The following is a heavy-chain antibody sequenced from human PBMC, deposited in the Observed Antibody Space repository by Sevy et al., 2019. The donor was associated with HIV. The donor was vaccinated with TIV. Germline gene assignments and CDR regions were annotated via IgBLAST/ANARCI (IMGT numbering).Heavy chain of an antibody. D-gene: IGHD6-6*01. Sequence: GGSLRLSCAASGFTFSSYGMHWVRQARGKGLEWVAVISYDGSNKYYADSVKGRFTISRDNSKNTLYLQMNSLRAEDTAVYYCAKDRWAARLGYYGMNVWGQGTTVTVSS. CDR2: ISYDGSNK. J-gene: IGHJ6*02. V-gene: IGHV3-30*18. CDR1: GFTFSSYG. CDR3: AKDRWAARLGYYGMNV.